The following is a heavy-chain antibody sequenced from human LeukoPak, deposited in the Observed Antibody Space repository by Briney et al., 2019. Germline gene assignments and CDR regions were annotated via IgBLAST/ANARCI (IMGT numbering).Heavy chain of an antibody. V-gene: IGHV3-23*01. D-gene: IGHD3-10*01. CDR3: AKDRPFGSGSFYGMFDH. J-gene: IGHJ4*02. Sequence: GGCLRLACVVSGFWVRDYAMSWVRQVAGKGLEWVSGKSGNGGITYYADSVKGRFTITRDNSKNTLFLTMDSLRIEDTAVYYCAKDRPFGSGSFYGMFDHWGQGSLVTVSS. CDR2: KSGNGGIT. CDR1: GFWVRDYA.